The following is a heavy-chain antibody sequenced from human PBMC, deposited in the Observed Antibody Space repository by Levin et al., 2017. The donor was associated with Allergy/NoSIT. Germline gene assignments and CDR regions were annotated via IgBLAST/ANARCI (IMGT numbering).Heavy chain of an antibody. D-gene: IGHD3-10*01. CDR2: ISYSGHA. J-gene: IGHJ6*02. V-gene: IGHV4-31*03. CDR3: ARDECAWFGECYVMDD. Sequence: SETLSLTCTVSGDSITRGDNYWSWIRQYPGKGLEWIGFISYSGHAHYNPSLKSRLSMSLDTSKNQFSLSLTSVTVADTAVYYCARDECAWFGECYVMDDWGQGTTVIVSS. CDR1: GDSITRGDNY.